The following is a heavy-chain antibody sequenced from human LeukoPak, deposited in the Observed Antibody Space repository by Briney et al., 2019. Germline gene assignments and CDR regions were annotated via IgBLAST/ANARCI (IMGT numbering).Heavy chain of an antibody. CDR1: GLTFGDYA. CDR3: ARDRRAAAGTAPFDY. CDR2: ISSSSSYI. D-gene: IGHD6-13*01. V-gene: IGHV3-21*01. Sequence: GGSLRLSCTTSGLTFGDYAMNWVRQAPGKGLEWVSSISSSSSYIYYADSVKGRFTISRDNAKNSLYLQMNSLRAEDTAVYYCARDRRAAAGTAPFDYWGQGTLVTVSS. J-gene: IGHJ4*02.